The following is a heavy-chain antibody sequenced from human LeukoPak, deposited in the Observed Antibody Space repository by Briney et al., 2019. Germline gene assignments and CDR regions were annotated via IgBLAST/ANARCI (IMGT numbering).Heavy chain of an antibody. CDR3: GDRLRRYYGMEV. CDR2: ISGSGGST. D-gene: IGHD6-25*01. Sequence: GGSLRLSCAASGFTFSRYAMSWVRQAPGKGLEWVSAISGSGGSTYYADSVKGRFTISRDNSKNTLYLQMNSLRAEDTAVYYCGDRLRRYYGMEVWGQGTTVTVSS. V-gene: IGHV3-23*01. CDR1: GFTFSRYA. J-gene: IGHJ6*01.